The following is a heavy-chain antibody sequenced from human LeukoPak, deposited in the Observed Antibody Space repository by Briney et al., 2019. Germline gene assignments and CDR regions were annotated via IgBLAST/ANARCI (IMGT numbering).Heavy chain of an antibody. V-gene: IGHV3-30*18. J-gene: IGHJ6*02. D-gene: IGHD5-12*01. CDR1: GFTFSSYG. CDR2: ISYDGSNK. CDR3: AKAGYEAYYYGVDV. Sequence: PGGSLRLSCAASGFTFSSYGMHWVRQAPGKGLEWVAVISYDGSNKYYADSVKGRFTISRDNSKNTLYLQMNSLRAEDTAVYYCAKAGYEAYYYGVDVWGQGTTVTVSS.